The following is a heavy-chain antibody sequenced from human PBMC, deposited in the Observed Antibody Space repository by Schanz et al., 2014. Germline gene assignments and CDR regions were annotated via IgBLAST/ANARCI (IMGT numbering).Heavy chain of an antibody. CDR1: GGSFSGYY. J-gene: IGHJ4*02. Sequence: VQLQQWGAGRLRPAETLSLTCAVYGGSFSGYYWSWIRQPPGKGLEWIAEINHGGSTNYNPSLKSRVTISVDTSKNQFSLKLRSVTAADTAVYYCARAARRTRVVPLYFDYWGQGTLVTVSS. CDR2: INHGGST. D-gene: IGHD2-2*01. CDR3: ARAARRTRVVPLYFDY. V-gene: IGHV4-34*01.